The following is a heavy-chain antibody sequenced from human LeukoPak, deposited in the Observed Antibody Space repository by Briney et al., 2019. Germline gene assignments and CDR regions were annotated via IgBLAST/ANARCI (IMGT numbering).Heavy chain of an antibody. J-gene: IGHJ4*02. V-gene: IGHV3-23*01. CDR1: GFTFSSAA. CDR3: ARGGWQLL. Sequence: PGGSLRLSCAASGFTFSSAAMSWFRQAPGKGLEWVSFIGVGGDNANYAGSVKGRFTISRDDSQNTLYLQMNSLRAEDTAVYYCARGGWQLLGGQGTLVIVSS. CDR2: IGVGGDNA. D-gene: IGHD3-10*01.